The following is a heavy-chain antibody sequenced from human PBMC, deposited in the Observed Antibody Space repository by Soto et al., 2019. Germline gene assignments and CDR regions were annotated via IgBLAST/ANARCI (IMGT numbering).Heavy chain of an antibody. V-gene: IGHV4-59*01. CDR3: ARDTTNSSSWSYYYYYGMDV. CDR2: IYYSGST. CDR1: GGSISSYY. Sequence: SETLSLTCTVSGGSISSYYWSWIRQPPGKGLEWIGYIYYSGSTNYNPSLKSRVTISVDTSKNQFSLKLSSVTAADTAVYYCARDTTNSSSWSYYYYYGMDVWGQGTTVTVSS. D-gene: IGHD6-13*01. J-gene: IGHJ6*02.